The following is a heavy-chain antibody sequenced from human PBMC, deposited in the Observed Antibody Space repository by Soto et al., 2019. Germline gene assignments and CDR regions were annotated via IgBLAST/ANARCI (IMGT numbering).Heavy chain of an antibody. CDR1: GGSISSGGYS. CDR3: ARSYMVRGVATWFDP. CDR2: IYHSGST. J-gene: IGHJ5*02. D-gene: IGHD3-10*01. V-gene: IGHV4-30-2*01. Sequence: KPSETLSLTCAVSGGSISSGGYSWSWIRQPPGKGLEWIGYIYHSGSTYYNPSLKSRVTISVDRSKNQFSLKLSSVTAADTAVYYCARSYMVRGVATWFDPWGQGTLVTVSS.